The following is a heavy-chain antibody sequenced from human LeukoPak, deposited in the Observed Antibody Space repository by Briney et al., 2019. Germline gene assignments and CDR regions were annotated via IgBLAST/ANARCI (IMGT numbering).Heavy chain of an antibody. V-gene: IGHV3-11*01. CDR3: ARVLRYCSGGNCYSGGLGYMDV. CDR1: GFTFSDYN. J-gene: IGHJ6*03. D-gene: IGHD2-15*01. CDR2: ISRSDSTK. Sequence: PAGSLRLSCPASGFTFSDYNMRWIRQAPGKGLEWVSSISRSDSTKYYADSVKGRFTISRDNAKNSLFLQMNSLRAEDTAVYYCARVLRYCSGGNCYSGGLGYMDVWGKGTTVTISS.